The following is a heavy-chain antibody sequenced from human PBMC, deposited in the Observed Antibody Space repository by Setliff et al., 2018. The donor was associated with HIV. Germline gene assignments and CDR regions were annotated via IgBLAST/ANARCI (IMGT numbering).Heavy chain of an antibody. CDR3: AYSGRQLRGPYFDF. D-gene: IGHD1-1*01. V-gene: IGHV2-5*01. J-gene: IGHJ4*02. CDR1: GLSLSTSGVG. Sequence: SGPTLVNPTRPLTLTCTFSGLSLSTSGVGVGWIRQSPGKALEWLAFIYWNNNKHYSTSLKSRLTVTKDTSKNRVVFTMTNMDPVDTATYYCAYSGRQLRGPYFDFWGQGTPVTVSS. CDR2: IYWNNNK.